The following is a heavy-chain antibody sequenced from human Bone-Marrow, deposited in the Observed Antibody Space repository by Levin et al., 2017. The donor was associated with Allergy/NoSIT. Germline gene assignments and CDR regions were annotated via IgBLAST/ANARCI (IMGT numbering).Heavy chain of an antibody. J-gene: IGHJ6*02. D-gene: IGHD2-21*02. CDR2: FIPFFGTA. Sequence: SVKVSCKASGGTFSSYGFSWVRQAPGQGLEWMGGFIPFFGTAHYAQKFQGRVTITADESTTTAYMELNSLTSEDTAVYYCARDSVQEDDFHVHLDVWGQGTTVTVSS. CDR3: ARDSVQEDDFHVHLDV. CDR1: GGTFSSYG. V-gene: IGHV1-69*13.